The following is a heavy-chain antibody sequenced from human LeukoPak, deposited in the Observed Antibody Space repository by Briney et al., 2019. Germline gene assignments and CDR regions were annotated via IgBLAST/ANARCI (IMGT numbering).Heavy chain of an antibody. V-gene: IGHV3-23*01. CDR2: ISSSGSGGNT. CDR3: AKEGGYCTNGVCSYYFDY. D-gene: IGHD2-8*01. CDR1: GVTLSSYA. Sequence: GGSLRLYCAASGVTLSSYAMSWARQSPGKGLEWVSGISSSGSGGNTYYADSVKGRITISRDSSKNTLFLHMNTLRAEDTAIYYCAKEGGYCTNGVCSYYFDYWGQGTLVTVSS. J-gene: IGHJ4*02.